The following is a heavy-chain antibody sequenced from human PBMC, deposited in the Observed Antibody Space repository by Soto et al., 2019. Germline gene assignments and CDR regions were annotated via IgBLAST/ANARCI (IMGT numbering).Heavy chain of an antibody. CDR2: IVPMFGTS. CDR1: GVTSTRYA. Sequence: QERLVQSGAEVRKPGSSVKVSCKVTGVTSTRYAINWVRQAPGQGLEWMGGIVPMFGTSKYAQKFQGRVTITADTSTNIAYMELRSLRSEDTAVYYCNRGSEYDCWSGDLWGQGNLVSVSS. D-gene: IGHD3-3*01. CDR3: NRGSEYDCWSGDL. J-gene: IGHJ4*02. V-gene: IGHV1-69*06.